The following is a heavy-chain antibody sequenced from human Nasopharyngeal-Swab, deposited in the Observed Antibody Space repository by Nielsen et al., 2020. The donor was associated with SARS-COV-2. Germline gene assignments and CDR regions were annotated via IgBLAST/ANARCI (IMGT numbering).Heavy chain of an antibody. CDR2: IGTAGDT. V-gene: IGHV3-13*01. CDR3: ARSSTLDY. Sequence: GESLKTFCAASGFTFSSYDMHWVRQATGKGLEWVSAIGTAGDTYYPGSVKGRFTISRENAKNSLYLQMNSLRAGDTAVYYCARSSTLDYWGQGTLVTVSS. CDR1: GFTFSSYD. J-gene: IGHJ4*02. D-gene: IGHD2-2*01.